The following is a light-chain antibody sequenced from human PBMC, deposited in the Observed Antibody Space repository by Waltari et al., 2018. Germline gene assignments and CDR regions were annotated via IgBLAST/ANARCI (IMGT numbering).Light chain of an antibody. Sequence: SYVLTQPSSVSVAPGKTATINCGGNNIGSKSVHWYQQKPGQAPVLVISYDGDRPSGIPERFSGSNSGSTATLTISRVEVGDEADYYCQVWDSSGDGVFGGGTKLTVL. J-gene: IGLJ3*02. CDR1: NIGSKS. V-gene: IGLV3-21*04. CDR3: QVWDSSGDGV. CDR2: YDG.